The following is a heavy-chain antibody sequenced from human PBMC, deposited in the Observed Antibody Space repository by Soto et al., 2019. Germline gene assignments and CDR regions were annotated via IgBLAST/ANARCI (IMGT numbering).Heavy chain of an antibody. V-gene: IGHV3-23*01. D-gene: IGHD4-17*01. Sequence: EVQLLQSGGGLVQPGGSLRLSCAASGFTFSTYDMTWVRQAPGKGLEWVSSISDTGDTTYYADSVKGRFTISSDNSKNTLYLQMNSLRAEDTAEYYCAKNHTVTTSGWYFDLWGRGTLVTVSS. CDR3: AKNHTVTTSGWYFDL. CDR2: ISDTGDTT. CDR1: GFTFSTYD. J-gene: IGHJ2*01.